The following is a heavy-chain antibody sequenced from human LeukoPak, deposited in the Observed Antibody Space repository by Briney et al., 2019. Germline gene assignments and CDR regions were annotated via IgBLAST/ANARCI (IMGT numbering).Heavy chain of an antibody. CDR3: ARTGGYSYAYGY. CDR1: GGSISSYY. Sequence: PSETLSLTCTVSGGSISSYYWSWIRQPAGKGLEWIGRIYTSGSTNYNPSLRSRVTISMDRSKNQFSLRLSSVIAADTAVYYCARTGGYSYAYGYWGQGTLVTVSS. D-gene: IGHD5-18*01. V-gene: IGHV4-4*07. J-gene: IGHJ4*02. CDR2: IYTSGST.